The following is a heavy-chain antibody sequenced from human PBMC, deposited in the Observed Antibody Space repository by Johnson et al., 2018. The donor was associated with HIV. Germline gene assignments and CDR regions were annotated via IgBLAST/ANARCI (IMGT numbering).Heavy chain of an antibody. CDR3: ARDSGVPGNDAFDI. V-gene: IGHV3-30*03. J-gene: IGHJ3*02. Sequence: QVQLVESGGGVVQPGRSLRLSCAASGFTFSTYGMHWVRQAPGKGLEWVAVISYDGSNEYYVESVKGRFTISRDNSKNTLYLQLSSLRSEDTAVYYCARDSGVPGNDAFDIWGQGTMVTVSS. D-gene: IGHD3-10*01. CDR1: GFTFSTYG. CDR2: ISYDGSNE.